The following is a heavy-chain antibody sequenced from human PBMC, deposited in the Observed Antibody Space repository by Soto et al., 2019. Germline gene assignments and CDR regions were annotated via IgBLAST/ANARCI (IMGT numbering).Heavy chain of an antibody. CDR3: ARGWSSSGHYYYGMDV. CDR1: GYTFTSYD. V-gene: IGHV1-8*01. Sequence: QVQLVQSGAEVKKPGASVKVSCKASGYTFTSYDINWVRQATGQGLEWMGWMNPNSGNTGYAQKFQGRVTMTRNTSISTAYMDLSSLRSEDTAVYYCARGWSSSGHYYYGMDVWGQGTTVTVSS. J-gene: IGHJ6*02. D-gene: IGHD6-6*01. CDR2: MNPNSGNT.